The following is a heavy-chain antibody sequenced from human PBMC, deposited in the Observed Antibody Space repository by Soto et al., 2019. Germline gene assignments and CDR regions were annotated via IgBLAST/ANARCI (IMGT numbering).Heavy chain of an antibody. CDR2: IYYSGGT. J-gene: IGHJ6*02. CDR1: GYSMTSGGYY. D-gene: IGHD1-1*01. V-gene: IGHV4-31*03. Sequence: SETLSLTCTVSGYSMTSGGYYWSWIRHLPGKGLEWIGYIYYSGGTQFNPSLKSRVSMSVDTSKNQFSLRLSSVTAADTAVYYCATPPGSQPHHLLGYEVWGQGTNVT. CDR3: ATPPGSQPHHLLGYEV.